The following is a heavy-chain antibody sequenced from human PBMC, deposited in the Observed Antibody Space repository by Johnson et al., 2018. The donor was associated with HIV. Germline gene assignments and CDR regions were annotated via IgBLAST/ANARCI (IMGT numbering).Heavy chain of an antibody. Sequence: VLLVESGGGVVQPGRSLRLSCAASGFTFDDYAMHWVRQAPGKGLEWVSAISGSGGSTYYADSVKGRSTISRDNSKNTLYLQMNSLRAEDTAVYYCAKAVSGSYDDAFDIWGQGTMVTVSS. CDR1: GFTFDDYA. CDR2: ISGSGGST. D-gene: IGHD1-26*01. J-gene: IGHJ3*02. V-gene: IGHV3-23*04. CDR3: AKAVSGSYDDAFDI.